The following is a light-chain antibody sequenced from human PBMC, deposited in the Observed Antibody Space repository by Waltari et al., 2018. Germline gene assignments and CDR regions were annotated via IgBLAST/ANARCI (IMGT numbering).Light chain of an antibody. Sequence: QSALTQPRSASGSPGQSVTISFTATISDVVNHHYFSWYQQHPGKAPKLIIYEVTKRPSGVPDRLSGSKSGNTASLTISGLQAEDEADYYCCSYAGRYTFVFGTGTKVTVL. CDR2: EVT. CDR3: CSYAGRYTFV. J-gene: IGLJ1*01. V-gene: IGLV2-11*01. CDR1: ISDVVNHHY.